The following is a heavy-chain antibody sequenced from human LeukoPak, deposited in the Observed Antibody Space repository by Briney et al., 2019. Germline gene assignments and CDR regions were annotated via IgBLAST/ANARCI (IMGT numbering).Heavy chain of an antibody. CDR2: ISWNSGSI. J-gene: IGHJ4*02. V-gene: IGHV3-9*01. Sequence: PGGSLRLSCAASGFTFDDYAMHWVRQAPGKGLEWVSGISWNSGSIGYADSVKGRFTISIDNAKNSLYLQMNSLRAEDTALYYCAKSTRRVPAAIDYWGQGTLVTVSS. CDR3: AKSTRRVPAAIDY. CDR1: GFTFDDYA. D-gene: IGHD2-2*01.